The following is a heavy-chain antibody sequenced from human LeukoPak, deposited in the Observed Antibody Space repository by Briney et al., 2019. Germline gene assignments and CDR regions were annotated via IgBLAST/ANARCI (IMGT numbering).Heavy chain of an antibody. V-gene: IGHV3-23*01. J-gene: IGHJ3*02. Sequence: PGGSLRLSCAASGFAVSSNYMSWVRQAPGKGLEWVSAISGSGGSTYYADSVKGRFTISRDNSKNTLYLQMNSLRAVDTAVYYCARDMWSSRWPHDAFDIWGQGTMVTVSS. CDR3: ARDMWSSRWPHDAFDI. D-gene: IGHD6-13*01. CDR1: GFAVSSNY. CDR2: ISGSGGST.